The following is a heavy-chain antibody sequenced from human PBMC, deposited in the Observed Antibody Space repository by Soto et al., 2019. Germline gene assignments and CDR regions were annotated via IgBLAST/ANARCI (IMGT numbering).Heavy chain of an antibody. J-gene: IGHJ4*02. D-gene: IGHD3-22*01. CDR2: ISSSSSTI. CDR3: ARDYPNYYYDSSGYYYFDY. CDR1: GFTFSSYS. Sequence: PGGSLRLSCAASGFTFSSYSMNWVRQAPGKGLEWVSYISSSSSTIYYADSVKGRFTISRDNAKNSLYLQMNSLRDEDTAVYYCARDYPNYYYDSSGYYYFDYWGQGTLVTVSS. V-gene: IGHV3-48*02.